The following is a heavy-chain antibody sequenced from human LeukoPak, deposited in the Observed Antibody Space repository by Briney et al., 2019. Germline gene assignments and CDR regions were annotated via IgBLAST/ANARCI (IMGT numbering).Heavy chain of an antibody. CDR2: IWYDGSNK. CDR3: VRGPYGSGSYR. Sequence: GGSLRLSCAASGFTFSSYGMYWVRQAPGKGLEWVASIWYDGSNKYYADSVKGRFTISRDNSKNTLSLQMNSLRAEDTAVYYCVRGPYGSGSYRWGQGTLVTVSA. CDR1: GFTFSSYG. D-gene: IGHD3-10*01. V-gene: IGHV3-33*01. J-gene: IGHJ4*02.